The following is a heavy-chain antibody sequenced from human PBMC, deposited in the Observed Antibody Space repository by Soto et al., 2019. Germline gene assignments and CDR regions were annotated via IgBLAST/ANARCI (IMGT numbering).Heavy chain of an antibody. CDR3: ATADNWNVAGLLDY. V-gene: IGHV1-24*01. CDR1: GYTLTELS. J-gene: IGHJ4*02. CDR2: FDPEDGET. D-gene: IGHD1-20*01. Sequence: ASVKVSCKVSGYTLTELSMHWVRQAPGKGLEWMGGFDPEDGETIYAQKFQGRVTMTEDTSTDTAYMELSSLRSEDTAVYYCATADNWNVAGLLDYWGQGTLVTVSS.